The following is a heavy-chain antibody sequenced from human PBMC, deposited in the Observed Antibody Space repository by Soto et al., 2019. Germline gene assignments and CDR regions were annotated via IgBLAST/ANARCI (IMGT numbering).Heavy chain of an antibody. J-gene: IGHJ4*02. D-gene: IGHD3-16*02. V-gene: IGHV2-26*01. CDR2: IFSNDEK. CDR1: GFSLSNARMG. Sequence: KESGPVLVKPTETLTLTCTVSGFSLSNARMGVSWIRQPPGKALEWLAHIFSNDEKSYSTSLKSRLTISKDTSKSQVVLTMTNMDPVDTATYYCARISSYDYIWGSYRHLFDYWGQGTLVTVSS. CDR3: ARISSYDYIWGSYRHLFDY.